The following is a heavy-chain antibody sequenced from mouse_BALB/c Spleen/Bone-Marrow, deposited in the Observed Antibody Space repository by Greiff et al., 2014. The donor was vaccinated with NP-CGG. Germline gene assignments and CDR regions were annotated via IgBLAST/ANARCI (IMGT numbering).Heavy chain of an antibody. Sequence: VQLQQSGPELVRPGVSVKISCEGSGYTFTDYAMHWVKQSHAKSLEWIGVISTYSGNTNYNQKFKGKATMTVDKSSSTAYMELARLTSEDSAIYYCARYVYGSSYYAMDYWGQGTSVTVSS. J-gene: IGHJ4*01. CDR2: ISTYSGNT. D-gene: IGHD1-1*01. CDR3: ARYVYGSSYYAMDY. CDR1: GYTFTDYA. V-gene: IGHV1-67*01.